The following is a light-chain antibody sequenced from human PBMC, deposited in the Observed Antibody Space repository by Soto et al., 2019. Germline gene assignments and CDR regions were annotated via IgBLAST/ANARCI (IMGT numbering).Light chain of an antibody. CDR2: GAS. CDR1: QSVGSN. J-gene: IGKJ4*01. Sequence: EIVITQSPATLSVSTGERVTLSCRASQSVGSNLAWYQQKPGQTPRVLIYGASTRAIGIPARFSGSGFGTEFTLTISSLQSEDFVVYYCQQYSNWPLLSFGGGTKVDIK. V-gene: IGKV3-15*01. CDR3: QQYSNWPLLS.